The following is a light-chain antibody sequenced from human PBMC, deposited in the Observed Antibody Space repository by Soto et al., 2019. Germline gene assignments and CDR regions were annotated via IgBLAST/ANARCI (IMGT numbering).Light chain of an antibody. Sequence: EIVLTQSPGTLSLSPGERATLSCRASQSVSSNYFAWYQQKPGQAPRLLIYGASSRATGIPDRFSGSGSGTDFTPTISRLEPEDFAVYYCQQYGSSLSITFGQGTRLEIK. CDR2: GAS. J-gene: IGKJ5*01. CDR3: QQYGSSLSIT. CDR1: QSVSSNY. V-gene: IGKV3-20*01.